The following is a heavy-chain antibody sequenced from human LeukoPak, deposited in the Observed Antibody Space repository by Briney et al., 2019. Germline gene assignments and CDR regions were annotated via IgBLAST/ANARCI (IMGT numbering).Heavy chain of an antibody. CDR2: IDKKDKGYATAT. D-gene: IGHD1-26*01. Sequence: GGSLKLSCAASGXTFSGSAIHWVPQSSGKGLEWVGQIDKKDKGYATATAYAASVKGRFTISRDDSINTAYLQMKSLKTEDTALYYCTRDSGTYNWFDPWGQGTLVTVSS. CDR1: GXTFSGSA. J-gene: IGHJ5*02. CDR3: TRDSGTYNWFDP. V-gene: IGHV3-73*01.